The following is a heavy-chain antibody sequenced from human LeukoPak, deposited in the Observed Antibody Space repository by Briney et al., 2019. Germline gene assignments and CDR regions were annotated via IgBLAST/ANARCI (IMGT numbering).Heavy chain of an antibody. V-gene: IGHV4-59*11. Sequence: SETLSLTCTVSGGSIRSHSWSWVRQSPGKGLEWIGSVSNRGSTNYNPSLKSRVTISVDTSKNRFSLMLVSVTAGDTAVYYCAREVGWFDPWGQGTLVTVSS. CDR1: GGSIRSHS. CDR2: VSNRGST. CDR3: AREVGWFDP. J-gene: IGHJ5*02. D-gene: IGHD2-15*01.